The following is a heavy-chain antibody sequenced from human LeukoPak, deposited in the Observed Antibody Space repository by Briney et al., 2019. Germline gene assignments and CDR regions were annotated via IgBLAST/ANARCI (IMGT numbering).Heavy chain of an antibody. J-gene: IGHJ4*02. CDR3: AKDPIAAASID. V-gene: IGHV3-23*01. D-gene: IGHD6-13*01. CDR2: ISGGGGST. Sequence: GGSLRLSCVASGFNFHIYAISWVRQAPGKGPEWVSSISGGGGSTYYAASVKGRFTITRDNSKNTLSLQMNSLRAEDTAVYYCAKDPIAAASIDWGQGTLVTVSS. CDR1: GFNFHIYA.